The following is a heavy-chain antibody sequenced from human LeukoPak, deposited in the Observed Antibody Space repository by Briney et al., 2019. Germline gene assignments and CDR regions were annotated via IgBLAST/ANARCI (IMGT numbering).Heavy chain of an antibody. CDR1: GYSFTSYG. J-gene: IGHJ4*02. V-gene: IGHV5-51*01. Sequence: GESLKISCKGSGYSFTSYGIGWVRQMPGKGLEWMGIIYPGDSDTRYSPSFQGQVTISADKSISTAYLQWSSLKASDTAMYYCARPLQHCSSTSCYSYYFDYWGQGTLVTVSS. D-gene: IGHD2-2*01. CDR2: IYPGDSDT. CDR3: ARPLQHCSSTSCYSYYFDY.